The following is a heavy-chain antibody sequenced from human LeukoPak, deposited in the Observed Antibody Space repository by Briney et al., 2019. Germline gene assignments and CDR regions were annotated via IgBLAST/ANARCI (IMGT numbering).Heavy chain of an antibody. V-gene: IGHV1-58*02. CDR3: AGILEGNWFGP. D-gene: IGHD3-3*01. Sequence: GASVKVSCKASGFTFTTSAMHWVRQARGQRLEWIGWIVVGSGNTKYAQKFQERVTITRDMSTSTVYMELSSLRSEDTAVYYCAGILEGNWFGPWGQGILVTVSS. J-gene: IGHJ5*02. CDR1: GFTFTTSA. CDR2: IVVGSGNT.